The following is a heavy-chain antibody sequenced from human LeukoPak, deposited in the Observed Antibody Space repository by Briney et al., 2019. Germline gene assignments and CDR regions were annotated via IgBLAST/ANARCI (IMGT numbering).Heavy chain of an antibody. Sequence: SETLSLTCAVSGGSISSSNYYWGWIRQPPGQGLEWIGSIYYSGNTYYNPSLKSRVTISVDTSKNQFSLKLSSVTAADTAVYYCARDGQQGGYYDSSGYLDWFDPWGQGTLVTVSS. V-gene: IGHV4-39*07. CDR1: GGSISSSNYY. CDR2: IYYSGNT. D-gene: IGHD3-22*01. J-gene: IGHJ5*02. CDR3: ARDGQQGGYYDSSGYLDWFDP.